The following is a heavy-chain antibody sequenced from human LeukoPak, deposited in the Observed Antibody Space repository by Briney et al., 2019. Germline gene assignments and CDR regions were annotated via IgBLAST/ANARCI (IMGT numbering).Heavy chain of an antibody. V-gene: IGHV4-34*01. CDR1: GGSFSGYY. J-gene: IGHJ4*02. CDR3: ARGGEGYYYGSASQDY. CDR2: INHSGST. Sequence: SETLSLTCAVYGGSFSGYYWSWIRQPPGKGLEWIGEINHSGSTNYNPSLKSRVTFSIDTSKNQFSLKLSPVTAADTAVYYCARGGEGYYYGSASQDYWGQGTLVTVSS. D-gene: IGHD3-10*01.